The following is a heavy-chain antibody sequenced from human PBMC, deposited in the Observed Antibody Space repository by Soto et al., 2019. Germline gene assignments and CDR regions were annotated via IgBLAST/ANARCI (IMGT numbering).Heavy chain of an antibody. CDR2: IYYSGST. D-gene: IGHD3-3*01. J-gene: IGHJ5*02. Sequence: QLQLQESGPGLVKPSETLSLTCTVSGGSISSSSYYWGWIRQPPGKGLEWIGSIYYSGSTYYNQSLKSRVTISVDTSKNQFSLKLSSVTAADTAVYYCARLRITISLPRRGNWFDPWGQGTLVTVSS. V-gene: IGHV4-39*01. CDR3: ARLRITISLPRRGNWFDP. CDR1: GGSISSSSYY.